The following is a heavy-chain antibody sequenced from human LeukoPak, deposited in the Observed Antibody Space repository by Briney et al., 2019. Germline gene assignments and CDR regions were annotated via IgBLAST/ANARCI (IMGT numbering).Heavy chain of an antibody. CDR1: GGSISSGDYY. CDR2: IYYSGST. J-gene: IGHJ6*02. V-gene: IGHV4-30-4*01. D-gene: IGHD2-21*02. CDR3: ARETLAYCGGDCYSRYYGMDV. Sequence: SQTLSLTCTVSGGSISSGDYYWSWIRQPPGKGLEWIGYIYYSGSTYYNPSLKSRVTISVDTSKNQFSPKLSSVTAADTAVYYCARETLAYCGGDCYSRYYGMDVWGQGTTVTVSS.